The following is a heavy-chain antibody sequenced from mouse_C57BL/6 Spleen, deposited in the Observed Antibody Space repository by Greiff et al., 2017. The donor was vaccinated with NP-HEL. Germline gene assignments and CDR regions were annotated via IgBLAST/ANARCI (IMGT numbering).Heavy chain of an antibody. CDR3: ARIGITTVVEWYFDY. J-gene: IGHJ2*01. CDR1: GYTFTSYW. CDR2: IDPNSGGT. V-gene: IGHV1-72*01. D-gene: IGHD1-1*01. Sequence: QVQLKQPGAELVKPGASVKLSCKASGYTFTSYWMHWVKQRPGRGLEWIGRIDPNSGGTKYNQKFKSKATLTVDNPSSTAYLQLSILTSEDSAIYSCARIGITTVVEWYFDYWGQGTTLTVSS.